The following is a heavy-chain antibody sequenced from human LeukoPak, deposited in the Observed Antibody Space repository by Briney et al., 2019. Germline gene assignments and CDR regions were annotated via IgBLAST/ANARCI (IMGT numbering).Heavy chain of an antibody. CDR1: GFTFSSYG. V-gene: IGHV3-30*02. CDR2: IRYDGSNK. J-gene: IGHJ4*02. D-gene: IGHD4-17*01. Sequence: PGGSLRLSCAASGFTFSSYGMHWVRQAPGKGLEWVAFIRYDGSNKYYADSVKGRFTTSRDNSKNTLYLQMNSLRAEDTAVYYCAKDQGVTVTTGYNYWGQGTLVTVSS. CDR3: AKDQGVTVTTGYNY.